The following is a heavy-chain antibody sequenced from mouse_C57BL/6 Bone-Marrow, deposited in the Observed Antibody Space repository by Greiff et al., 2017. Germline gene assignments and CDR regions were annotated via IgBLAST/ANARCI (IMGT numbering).Heavy chain of an antibody. V-gene: IGHV5-15*04. CDR2: ISNLAYSI. D-gene: IGHD2-3*01. CDR1: GFTFSDYG. CDR3: ARSGGYYGLLAY. Sequence: EVMLVEPGGGLVQPGGSLKLSCAASGFTFSDYGMAWVRQAPRKGPEWVAFISNLAYSIYYADTVTGRFTISRENAKNTRYLEMSSLRSEDTAMYYCARSGGYYGLLAYGVQGTRVTVSA. J-gene: IGHJ3*01.